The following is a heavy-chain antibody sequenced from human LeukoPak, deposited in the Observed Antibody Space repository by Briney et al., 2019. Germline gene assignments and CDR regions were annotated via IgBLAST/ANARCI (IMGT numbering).Heavy chain of an antibody. J-gene: IGHJ2*01. V-gene: IGHV3-13*04. CDR1: GFTFSRSD. Sequence: PGGSLRLSCAASGFTFSRSDMHWVRHATGKGLEWVSAIGAADDTYYSGSVRGRFTISRENAKNSLYLQMNSLRAGDTAVYYCAREGFCSSSSCNDDWYFDLWGRGTQVTVSS. CDR2: IGAADDT. D-gene: IGHD2-2*01. CDR3: AREGFCSSSSCNDDWYFDL.